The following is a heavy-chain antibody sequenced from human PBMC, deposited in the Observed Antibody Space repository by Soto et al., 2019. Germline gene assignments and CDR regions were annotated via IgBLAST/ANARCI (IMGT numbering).Heavy chain of an antibody. CDR1: GYSFTSYW. V-gene: IGHV5-10-1*01. D-gene: IGHD3-3*01. J-gene: IGHJ6*02. CDR3: GSSGGIGYYDFWRGSPSYYYGMDF. CDR2: IDPSDSYT. Sequence: GESLKISCKGSGYSFTSYWISWVRQMPGKGLEWMGRIDPSDSYTNYSPSFQGHVTISADKSISTAYLQWSSLKASDTAMYYCGSSGGIGYYDFWRGSPSYYYGMDFWGQGTTVTVSS.